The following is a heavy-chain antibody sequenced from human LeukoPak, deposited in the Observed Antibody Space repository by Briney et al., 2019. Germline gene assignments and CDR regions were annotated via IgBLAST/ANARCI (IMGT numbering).Heavy chain of an antibody. CDR1: GFTFSTYN. Sequence: GGSLRLSCAASGFTFSTYNMNWVRQAPGKGLEWVSHITSSSTNIYYADSVKGRFTISRGNAKNALSLQMNSLRDEDTAVYYCATSGNYYLKYWGQGTLVTVSS. J-gene: IGHJ4*02. V-gene: IGHV3-48*02. CDR3: ATSGNYYLKY. D-gene: IGHD1-26*01. CDR2: ITSSSTNI.